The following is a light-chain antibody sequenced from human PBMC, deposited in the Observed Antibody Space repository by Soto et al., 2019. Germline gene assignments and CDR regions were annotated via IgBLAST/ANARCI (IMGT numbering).Light chain of an antibody. J-gene: IGKJ2*01. CDR2: GAT. CDR1: QNLTSSD. Sequence: EIDVTQSPDTLSLSPGDTATLSCRASQNLTSSDVAWYQQEAGQAPRLLIVGATKRATGVAERFGGSASRADFLLIISRLEADVFSFYYCQQYGHVGTFGQGTKVDIK. V-gene: IGKV3-20*01. CDR3: QQYGHVGT.